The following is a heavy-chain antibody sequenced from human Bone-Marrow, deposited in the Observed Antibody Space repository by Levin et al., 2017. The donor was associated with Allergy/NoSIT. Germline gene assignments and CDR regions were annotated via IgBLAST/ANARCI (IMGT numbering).Heavy chain of an antibody. V-gene: IGHV4-39*01. J-gene: IGHJ4*02. CDR1: GGSISSSSYY. CDR2: ISYSGST. D-gene: IGHD4-23*01. CDR3: ARYRVGGGAYFLDY. Sequence: ESLKISCIVSGGSISSSSYYWGWIRQPPGKGLEWIGSISYSGSTYYNPSLKSRVTISVDTSKKQFSLKLSFVTAADTPVYYCARYRVGGGAYFLDYRGQGTLVTVSS.